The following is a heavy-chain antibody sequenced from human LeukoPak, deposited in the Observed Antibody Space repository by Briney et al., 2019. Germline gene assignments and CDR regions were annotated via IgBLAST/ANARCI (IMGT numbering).Heavy chain of an antibody. CDR2: IYYSGST. CDR3: ELRDSSGFDY. Sequence: PSETLSLTCTVSGGSISSSAYYWGWIRRPPGKGLEWIGYIYYSGSTYYNPSLKSRVTISVDTSKNQFSLKLSSVTAADTAVYYCELRDSSGFDYWGQGTLVTVSS. D-gene: IGHD3-22*01. V-gene: IGHV4-31*03. CDR1: GGSISSSAYY. J-gene: IGHJ4*02.